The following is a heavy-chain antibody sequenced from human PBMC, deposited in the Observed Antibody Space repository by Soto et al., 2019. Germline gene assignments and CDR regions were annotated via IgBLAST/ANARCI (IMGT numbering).Heavy chain of an antibody. CDR2: MWYHGRDL. D-gene: IGHD1-26*01. V-gene: IGHV3-33*01. Sequence: GGSLRLSCAASGFSFSDYVMHWVRQAPGKGLDWVAVMWYHGRDLFYADSVKGRFTISRDNSTSTAYMELSSLRSEDTAVYYCARDGGRHSGGIDYWGQGTLVTVSS. CDR3: ARDGGRHSGGIDY. CDR1: GFSFSDYV. J-gene: IGHJ4*02.